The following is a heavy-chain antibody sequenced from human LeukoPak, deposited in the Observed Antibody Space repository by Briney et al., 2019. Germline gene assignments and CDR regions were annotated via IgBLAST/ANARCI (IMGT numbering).Heavy chain of an antibody. CDR3: AKAKSGSYSQYNWFDP. V-gene: IGHV3-23*01. J-gene: IGHJ5*02. CDR1: GFTFSSYA. D-gene: IGHD1-26*01. CDR2: ISGSGYST. Sequence: GGSLRLSCAASGFTFSSYAMSWVRQAPGKGLEWVSGISGSGYSTYYADSVKGRFTISRDNSKNTLYLQMNSLRAEDTAVYYCAKAKSGSYSQYNWFDPWGQGTLVTVSS.